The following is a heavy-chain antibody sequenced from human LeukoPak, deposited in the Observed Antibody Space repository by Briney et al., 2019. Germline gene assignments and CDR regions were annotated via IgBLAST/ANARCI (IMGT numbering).Heavy chain of an antibody. CDR1: GGSVSSGSYY. CDR2: IYYSGST. J-gene: IGHJ6*02. V-gene: IGHV4-61*01. Sequence: SETLSLTCTVSGGSVSSGSYYWSWIRQPPGKGLEWIGYIYYSGSTNYNPSLKSRVTISVDTSKNQFSLKLSSVTAADTAVYYCARGMGIAARQGNYYYGMDVWGQGTTVTVSS. D-gene: IGHD6-6*01. CDR3: ARGMGIAARQGNYYYGMDV.